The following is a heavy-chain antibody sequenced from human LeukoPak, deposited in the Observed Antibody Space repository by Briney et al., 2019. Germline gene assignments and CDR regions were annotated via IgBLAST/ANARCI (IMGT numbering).Heavy chain of an antibody. CDR3: ATQELVPAALNAFDI. CDR2: LYESGTT. D-gene: IGHD2-2*01. Sequence: SETLSLTCSVSGGSISSYSWSWIRQPPGKGLEWIGYLYESGTTNYKASLKSRVTMSVDTSKNHSSLRLSSVTAADTAVYYCATQELVPAALNAFDIWGQGTLVTVSS. J-gene: IGHJ3*02. V-gene: IGHV4-59*08. CDR1: GGSISSYS.